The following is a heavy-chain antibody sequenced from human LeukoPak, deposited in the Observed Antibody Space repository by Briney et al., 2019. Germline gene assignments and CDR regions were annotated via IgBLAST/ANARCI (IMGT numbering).Heavy chain of an antibody. Sequence: PGGSLRLSCAASRFTFDDYAMNWVRQAPGKGLEWVSSNSYSGSSTYYADSVKGRLTISRDNSQNTLYLQMNSLRAEDTAVYYCAKGGRFGDQIEGALDIWGPGTMVTVSS. CDR3: AKGGRFGDQIEGALDI. CDR2: NSYSGSST. D-gene: IGHD3-10*01. V-gene: IGHV3-23*01. J-gene: IGHJ3*02. CDR1: RFTFDDYA.